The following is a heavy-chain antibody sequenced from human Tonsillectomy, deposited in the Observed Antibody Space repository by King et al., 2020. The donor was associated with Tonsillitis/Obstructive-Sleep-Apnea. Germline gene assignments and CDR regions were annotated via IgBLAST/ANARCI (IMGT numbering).Heavy chain of an antibody. CDR3: ARGYSRSSGSLDY. CDR2: IWYDGSNK. J-gene: IGHJ4*02. CDR1: GFTFRSYD. V-gene: IGHV3-33*01. D-gene: IGHD6-6*01. Sequence: VQLVESGGGVVQPGRSLRLSCAASGFTFRSYDMHWVRQAPGKGPEWVAVIWYDGSNKYYADSVKGRFTISRDNSKNTLDLQMNSLRAEDTAVYYCARGYSRSSGSLDYWGQGTLVTVSS.